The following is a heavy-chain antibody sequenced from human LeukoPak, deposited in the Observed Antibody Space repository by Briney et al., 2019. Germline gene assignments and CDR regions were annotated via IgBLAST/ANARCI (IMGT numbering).Heavy chain of an antibody. V-gene: IGHV1-18*01. CDR2: ISVYNGNT. CDR3: ARPSYGDYYYFDY. J-gene: IGHJ4*02. D-gene: IGHD4-17*01. Sequence: ASVKVSCKASRYTFTIYGISWVRQAPGQGLEWMGWISVYNGNTNYVRKLQGRVTMTTDTSTSTAYMELRSLRSDDTAVYYCARPSYGDYYYFDYWGQGTLVTVSS. CDR1: RYTFTIYG.